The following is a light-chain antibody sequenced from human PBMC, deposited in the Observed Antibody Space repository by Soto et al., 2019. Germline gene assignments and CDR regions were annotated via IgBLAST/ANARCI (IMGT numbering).Light chain of an antibody. Sequence: DIQMTQSPSALSASLGDRVTITCRASHSIGSSLAWYHQRPGKAPNPLIYDASSLESGVPSRFSGGGSGTEFTLTISSLQPDDFGTYYCHQYISYTPYTIGQGTKVEIK. V-gene: IGKV1-5*01. CDR1: HSIGSS. J-gene: IGKJ2*01. CDR2: DAS. CDR3: HQYISYTPYT.